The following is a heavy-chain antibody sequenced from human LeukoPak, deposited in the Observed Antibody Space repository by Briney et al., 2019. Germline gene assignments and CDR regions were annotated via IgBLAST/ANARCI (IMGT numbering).Heavy chain of an antibody. CDR1: GGSISSSSYY. J-gene: IGHJ4*02. D-gene: IGHD6-19*01. V-gene: IGHV4-39*07. CDR2: IYTSGST. Sequence: SETLSLTCTVSGGSISSSSYYWGWIRQPPGKGLEWIGRIYTSGSTNYNPSLKSRVTMSVDTSKNQFSLKLSSVTAADTAVYYCARGSLQWPVVWGQGTLVTVSS. CDR3: ARGSLQWPVV.